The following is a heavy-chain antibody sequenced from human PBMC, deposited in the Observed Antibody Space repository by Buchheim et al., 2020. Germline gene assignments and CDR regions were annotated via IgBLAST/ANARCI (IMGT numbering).Heavy chain of an antibody. CDR2: ISGSGGST. J-gene: IGHJ6*02. V-gene: IGHV3-23*01. Sequence: EVQLLESGGGLVQPGGSLRLSCAASGFTFSSYAMSWVRQAPGKGLEWVSAISGSGGSTYSAASVKGRFTISKDNSKNTLYLQMNSLRAEDTAVYYCAKTDSSGWYYYYYGMDVWGQGTT. D-gene: IGHD6-19*01. CDR1: GFTFSSYA. CDR3: AKTDSSGWYYYYYGMDV.